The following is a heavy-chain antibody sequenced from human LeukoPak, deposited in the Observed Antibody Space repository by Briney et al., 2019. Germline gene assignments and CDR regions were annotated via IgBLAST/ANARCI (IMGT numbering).Heavy chain of an antibody. J-gene: IGHJ6*03. CDR1: GFTFSSYS. V-gene: IGHV3-21*01. CDR2: ISSSSSYI. D-gene: IGHD3-16*01. CDR3: ARDQGGGAAATYYYYMDV. Sequence: GGSLRLSCAASGFTFSSYSMNWVRQAPGKGLEWVSSISSSSSYIYYADSVKGRFTISRDNAKNSLYLQMNSLRAEDTAVYYCARDQGGGAAATYYYYMDVWGKGTTVTVSS.